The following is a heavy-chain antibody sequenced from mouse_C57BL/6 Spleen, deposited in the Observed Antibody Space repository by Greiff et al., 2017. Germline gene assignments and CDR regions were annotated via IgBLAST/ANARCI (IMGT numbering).Heavy chain of an antibody. CDR2: IHPNSGST. CDR3: ARVRGGNFLYDYAMDY. CDR1: GYTFTSYW. J-gene: IGHJ4*01. D-gene: IGHD2-1*01. V-gene: IGHV1-64*01. Sequence: QVQLQQPGAELVKPGASVKLSCKASGYTFTSYWMHWVKQRPGQGLEWIGMIHPNSGSTNYNEKFKSKATLTVDKSSSTAYMQLSSLTSEDSAVYYCARVRGGNFLYDYAMDYWGQGTSVTVSS.